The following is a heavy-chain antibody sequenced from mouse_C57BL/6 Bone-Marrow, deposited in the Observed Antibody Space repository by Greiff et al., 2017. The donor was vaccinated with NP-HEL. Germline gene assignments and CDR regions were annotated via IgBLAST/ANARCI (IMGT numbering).Heavy chain of an antibody. J-gene: IGHJ2*01. D-gene: IGHD2-12*01. CDR1: GYTFTSYW. CDR2: IDPSDSYT. Sequence: QVQLQQPGAELVRPGTSVKLSCKASGYTFTSYWMHWVKQRPGQGLEWIGVIDPSDSYTNYNQKFKGKATLTVDTSSSTAYMQLSSLTSEDSAVYYGGGYSLDYWGQGTTLTVSS. V-gene: IGHV1-59*01. CDR3: GGYSLDY.